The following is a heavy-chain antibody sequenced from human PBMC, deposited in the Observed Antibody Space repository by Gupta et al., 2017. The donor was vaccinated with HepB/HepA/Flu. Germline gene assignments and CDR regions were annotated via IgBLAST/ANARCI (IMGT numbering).Heavy chain of an antibody. CDR3: ARDRGVDSSGFFDY. CDR1: GFTVSSNY. CDR2: IYTDGRT. Sequence: EVQVVESGGGLVQPGGSLSLSCAASGFTVSSNYMSWVRQAPGKGLEWVSVIYTDGRTYYADSVKGRFTISTDNSKNTLYLQMNNLRAEDTAVYYCARDRGVDSSGFFDYWGQGTLVTVSS. V-gene: IGHV3-66*01. D-gene: IGHD3-22*01. J-gene: IGHJ4*02.